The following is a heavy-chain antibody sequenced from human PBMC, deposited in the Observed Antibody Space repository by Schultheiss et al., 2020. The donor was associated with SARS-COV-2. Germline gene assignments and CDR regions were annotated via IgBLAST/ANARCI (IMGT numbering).Heavy chain of an antibody. CDR3: ASDKTYYYDSSGYQPFDY. CDR2: IVVGSGNT. J-gene: IGHJ4*02. V-gene: IGHV1-58*02. CDR1: GFTFTSSA. D-gene: IGHD3-22*01. Sequence: SVKVSCKASGFTFTSSAMQWVRQARGQRLEWIGWIVVGSGNTNYAQKFQGRVTITADKSTSTAYMELSSLRSEDTAVYYCASDKTYYYDSSGYQPFDYWGQGTLVTVSS.